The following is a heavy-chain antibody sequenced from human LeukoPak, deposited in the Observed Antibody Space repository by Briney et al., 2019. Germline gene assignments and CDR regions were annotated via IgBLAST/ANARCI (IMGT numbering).Heavy chain of an antibody. CDR2: IYYSGST. D-gene: IGHD6-13*01. J-gene: IGHJ4*02. CDR1: GGSVSSGSYY. CDR3: ARVGGLAAALFDY. Sequence: SPETLSLTCTVSGGSVSSGSYYWSWIRQPPGKGLEWIGYIYYSGSTNYNPSLKSRVTISVDTSKNQFSLKLSSVTAADTAVYYCARVGGLAAALFDYWGQGTLVTVSS. V-gene: IGHV4-61*01.